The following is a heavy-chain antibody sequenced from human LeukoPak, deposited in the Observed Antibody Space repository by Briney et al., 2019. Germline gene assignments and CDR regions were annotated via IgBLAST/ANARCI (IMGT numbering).Heavy chain of an antibody. V-gene: IGHV1-18*04. Sequence: ASVKVSCKASGYTFTSYGISWVRQAPGQGLEWMGWISAYNGNTNYAQKLQGRVTMTTDTSTSTAYMELRSLRSDGTAVYYCAREKVWGYSYRDGPYYGMDVWGKGTTVTVSS. D-gene: IGHD5-18*01. CDR1: GYTFTSYG. CDR3: AREKVWGYSYRDGPYYGMDV. CDR2: ISAYNGNT. J-gene: IGHJ6*04.